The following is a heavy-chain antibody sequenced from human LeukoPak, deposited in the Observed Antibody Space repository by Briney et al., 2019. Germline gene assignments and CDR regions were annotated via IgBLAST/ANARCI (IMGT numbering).Heavy chain of an antibody. J-gene: IGHJ1*01. Sequence: ASVKVSCKASGYTFTVYYMHWVRQAPGQGLEWMGWINPNSGGTNYAQKFQGWVTMTRDTSISTAYMELSRLRSDDTAVYYCARGITPQPYYDSSGHDPLTAIAEYFQHWGQGTLVTVSS. CDR2: INPNSGGT. CDR3: ARGITPQPYYDSSGHDPLTAIAEYFQH. V-gene: IGHV1-2*04. D-gene: IGHD3-22*01. CDR1: GYTFTVYY.